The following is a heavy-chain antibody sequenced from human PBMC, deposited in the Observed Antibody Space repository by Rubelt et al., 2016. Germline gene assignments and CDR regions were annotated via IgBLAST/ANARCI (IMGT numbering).Heavy chain of an antibody. J-gene: IGHJ6*03. CDR3: GTTYMEA. V-gene: IGHV4-4*02. Sequence: QVQLQESGPGLVKPSGTLSLTCAVSGGSISSNNYWSWVRQAPGKGLEWAAVISHDATTAFYADSVGGRFTISRDNSKNTLFLDMRGLTSEDTAVYFCGTTYMEAWGKGTSVIVSS. CDR1: GGSISSNNY. CDR2: ISHDATT.